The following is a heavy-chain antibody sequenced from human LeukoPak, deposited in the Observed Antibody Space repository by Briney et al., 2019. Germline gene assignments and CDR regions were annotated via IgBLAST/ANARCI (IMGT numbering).Heavy chain of an antibody. V-gene: IGHV4-34*01. CDR1: GGSFSGYY. CDR3: ASLMVVPAVYSYYHMDV. J-gene: IGHJ6*03. D-gene: IGHD2-2*01. CDR2: INHSGST. Sequence: SETLSLTCAVYGGSFSGYYLSWIRQPPGKGLEWIGEINHSGSTNYNPSLKSRVTISVDTSKNQFSLKLSSVTAADTAVYYCASLMVVPAVYSYYHMDVWGKGTTVTVSS.